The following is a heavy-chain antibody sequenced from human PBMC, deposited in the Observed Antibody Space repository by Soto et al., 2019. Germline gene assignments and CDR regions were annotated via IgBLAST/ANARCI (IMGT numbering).Heavy chain of an antibody. Sequence: QVQLVQSGAEVKEPGSSVKVSCKASGGGNLRDYRTTWVRRAPGQGLEWMGGIIPKLGSANYAQNFQGRVPVTADESTNTVYMEIRSLSSDDTAVYYCARGGDGYNFVSVYWGQGTPATVSS. CDR2: IIPKLGSA. D-gene: IGHD2-21*01. V-gene: IGHV1-69*01. CDR1: GGGNLRDYR. CDR3: ARGGDGYNFVSVY. J-gene: IGHJ4*02.